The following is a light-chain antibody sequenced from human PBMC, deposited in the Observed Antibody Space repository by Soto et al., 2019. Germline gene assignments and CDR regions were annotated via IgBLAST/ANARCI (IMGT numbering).Light chain of an antibody. CDR2: DAS. J-gene: IGKJ4*01. Sequence: EIVLTQSPATLSLSPGERATLSCRASQSVSSFLAWFQQKPGQAPRLLIYDASNSATGIPARFSGSGSGTDFTLTISSLEPEDFVVYYCQQRSNWPQLTFGGGTKVEIE. CDR1: QSVSSF. V-gene: IGKV3-11*01. CDR3: QQRSNWPQLT.